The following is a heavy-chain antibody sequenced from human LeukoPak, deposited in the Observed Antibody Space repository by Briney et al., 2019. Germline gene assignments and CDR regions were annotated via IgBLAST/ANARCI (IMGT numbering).Heavy chain of an antibody. Sequence: GGSLRLSCAASGFTFSGSAIHWVRQASGKGLEWVGRIRSKANSYATAYAASVKGRFTISRDDSKNTLYLQMNSLKTEDTAVYYCTTDGVGVEGATYDNWGQGTLVSVSS. J-gene: IGHJ4*02. CDR2: IRSKANSYAT. CDR3: TTDGVGVEGATYDN. CDR1: GFTFSGSA. D-gene: IGHD1-26*01. V-gene: IGHV3-73*01.